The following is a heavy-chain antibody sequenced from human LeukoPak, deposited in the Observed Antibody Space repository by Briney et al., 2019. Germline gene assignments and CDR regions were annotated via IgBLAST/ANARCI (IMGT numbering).Heavy chain of an antibody. Sequence: QTGGTLRLSCAASGFTFSSYGMSWVRQAPGKGLEWVSSLSGSGGSTYHADSVKGRFTISRDNSKNTLYLQMNSLRAEDTAVYYCAKVDSGIVATGSPYFDYWGQGTLVTVSS. D-gene: IGHD6-13*01. CDR1: GFTFSSYG. CDR2: LSGSGGST. V-gene: IGHV3-23*01. CDR3: AKVDSGIVATGSPYFDY. J-gene: IGHJ4*02.